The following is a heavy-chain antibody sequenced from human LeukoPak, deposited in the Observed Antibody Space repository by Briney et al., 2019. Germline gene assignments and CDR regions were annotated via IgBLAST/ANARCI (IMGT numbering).Heavy chain of an antibody. D-gene: IGHD3-10*01. CDR3: ARDGGLARSGHAALHI. CDR1: DDSIDSVSCY. Sequence: SQTLSLTCRVSDDSIDSVSCYWHWIPQAAGKGLEGIGRIHSSGTSNSNPSLTSRVPMSVDTSKTEFSLKVDSVTAADTATYLCARDGGLARSGHAALHIWRPGTTVIFSS. V-gene: IGHV4-61*02. CDR2: IHSSGTS. J-gene: IGHJ3*02.